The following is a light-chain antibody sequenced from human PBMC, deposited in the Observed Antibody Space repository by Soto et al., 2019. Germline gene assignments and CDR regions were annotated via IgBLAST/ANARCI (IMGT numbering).Light chain of an antibody. CDR2: AAS. Sequence: DIQMAQSPSSVSASVGDRVTITCRASQGLTSWLAWNQQKPGKAPKLLIYAASTLQSGVPSRFSGGGSGTDFILTISSLQPEDFASYYCQQATISQLTFGGGTKVDIK. V-gene: IGKV1-12*01. J-gene: IGKJ4*01. CDR3: QQATISQLT. CDR1: QGLTSW.